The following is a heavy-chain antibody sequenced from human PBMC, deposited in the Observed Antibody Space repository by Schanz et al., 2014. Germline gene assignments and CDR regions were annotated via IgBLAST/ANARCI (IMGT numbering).Heavy chain of an antibody. CDR1: GYTFTDYH. CDR3: ARDRDQWDGNFCDF. D-gene: IGHD1-26*01. V-gene: IGHV1-2*06. J-gene: IGHJ4*02. CDR2: INPNSGGT. Sequence: QVQLVQSGAEVKKPGASVKVSCKASGYTFTDYHIHWVRQAPGQGLEWMGRINPNSGGTNFAQKFQGRVTVTRDTSISTAYMELGSLRFDDTAVYYCARDRDQWDGNFCDFWGQGTLVTVSS.